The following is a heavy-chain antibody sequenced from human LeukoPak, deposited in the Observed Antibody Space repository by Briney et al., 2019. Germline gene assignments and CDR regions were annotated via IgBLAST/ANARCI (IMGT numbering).Heavy chain of an antibody. CDR1: GFAFSSYA. D-gene: IGHD6-13*01. CDR2: VSYDGGSK. CDR3: ARVKGGIAAAGNYFDY. V-gene: IGHV3-30-3*01. J-gene: IGHJ4*02. Sequence: GRSLRLSCAASGFAFSSYAMHWVRQGPGKGLEWVALVSYDGGSKYYADSVKGRIIISRDNSKNTLHLQMNSLRTEDTAVYYCARVKGGIAAAGNYFDYWGQGTLVTVSS.